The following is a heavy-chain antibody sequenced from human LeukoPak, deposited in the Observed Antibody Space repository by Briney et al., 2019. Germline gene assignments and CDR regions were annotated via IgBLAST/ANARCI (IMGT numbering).Heavy chain of an antibody. J-gene: IGHJ4*02. D-gene: IGHD3-10*01. CDR1: GFTFSSYA. Sequence: GGSLRLSCAASGFTFSSYAMSWVRQAPGKGLEWVAVISYDGSNKYYADSVKGRFTISRDNSKNTLYLQMNSLRAEDTAVYYCARDGPNYYGSGPHYWGQGTLVTVSS. CDR3: ARDGPNYYGSGPHY. CDR2: ISYDGSNK. V-gene: IGHV3-30-3*01.